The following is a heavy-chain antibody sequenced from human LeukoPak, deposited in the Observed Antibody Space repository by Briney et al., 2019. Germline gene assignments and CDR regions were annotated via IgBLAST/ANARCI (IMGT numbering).Heavy chain of an antibody. CDR3: AKEWLRFPGAFDI. CDR1: GFTFSSYW. J-gene: IGHJ3*02. V-gene: IGHV3-7*03. CDR2: IKQDGSEK. Sequence: PGGSLRLSCAASGFTFSSYWMSWVRQAPGKGLEWVANIKQDGSEKYYVDSVKGRFTISRDNAKNSLYLQMNSLRAEDTALYYCAKEWLRFPGAFDIWGQGTMVTVSS. D-gene: IGHD5-12*01.